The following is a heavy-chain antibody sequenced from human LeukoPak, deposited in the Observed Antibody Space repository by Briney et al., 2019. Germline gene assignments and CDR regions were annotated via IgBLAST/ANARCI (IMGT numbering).Heavy chain of an antibody. Sequence: ASVKVSCKSSGCTFTNYGFSWVRQAPGQGLEWMGWISAYNGNTNYAQKLQGRVTMTTDTSTSTAYMELRSLRSDDTAVYYCAREIRIVGATQYYYYMDVWGKGTTVTVSS. CDR1: GCTFTNYG. CDR2: ISAYNGNT. J-gene: IGHJ6*03. CDR3: AREIRIVGATQYYYYMDV. D-gene: IGHD1-26*01. V-gene: IGHV1-18*01.